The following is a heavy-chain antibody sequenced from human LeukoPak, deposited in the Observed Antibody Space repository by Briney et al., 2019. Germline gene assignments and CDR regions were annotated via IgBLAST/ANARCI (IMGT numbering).Heavy chain of an antibody. Sequence: PSETLPLTCTVSGGSISSGDYYWSWIRQPPGKGLEWIGYIYYSGSTYYNPSLKSRVTISVDTSKNQFSLKLSSVTAADTAVYYCARANEQYQLPKSNWFDPWGQGTLVTVSS. D-gene: IGHD2-2*01. CDR3: ARANEQYQLPKSNWFDP. CDR2: IYYSGST. CDR1: GGSISSGDYY. V-gene: IGHV4-30-4*01. J-gene: IGHJ5*02.